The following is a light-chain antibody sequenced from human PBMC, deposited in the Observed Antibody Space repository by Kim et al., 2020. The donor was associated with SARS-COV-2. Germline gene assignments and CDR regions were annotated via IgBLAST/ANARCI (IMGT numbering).Light chain of an antibody. Sequence: QSVLTQPPSASGTPGQRVTISCSGSNSNIGSNTVNWYQQFPGTAPKLLIYSNNLRPSGVPDRFSGSKSGTSASLAISGLQSEDEADYYCAVWDDSLNGPVFGGGTQLTVL. CDR1: NSNIGSNT. V-gene: IGLV1-44*01. J-gene: IGLJ2*01. CDR2: SNN. CDR3: AVWDDSLNGPV.